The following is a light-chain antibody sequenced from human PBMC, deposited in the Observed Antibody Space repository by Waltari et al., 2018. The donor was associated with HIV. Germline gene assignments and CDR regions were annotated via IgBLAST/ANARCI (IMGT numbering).Light chain of an antibody. CDR2: DTT. J-gene: IGLJ2*01. CDR1: PGAVTSGHY. V-gene: IGLV7-46*01. Sequence: QAVVTQEPSLTVSPGGTVTLTCGSSPGAVTSGHYPSWFQPKPGQAPRTLIYDTTNKHSWTPARFSGSLLGGKAALTLSGAQPEDEADYYCLLSYSGARLVVFGGGTKLTVL. CDR3: LLSYSGARLVV.